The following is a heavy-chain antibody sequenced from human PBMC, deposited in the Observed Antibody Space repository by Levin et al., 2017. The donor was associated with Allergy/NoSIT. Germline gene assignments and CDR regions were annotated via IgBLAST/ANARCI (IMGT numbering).Heavy chain of an antibody. CDR2: VTASGHGT. V-gene: IGHV3-23*01. Sequence: GGSLRLSCAASGFTFTNFAMSWVRQAPGKGLEWVSGVTASGHGTYYADSVQGRFTSSRDNSKNTLYLEMNSLTVEDTAIYYCSKYNNPYYFDYWGQGTPVTVSS. D-gene: IGHD3-10*01. CDR3: SKYNNPYYFDY. CDR1: GFTFTNFA. J-gene: IGHJ4*02.